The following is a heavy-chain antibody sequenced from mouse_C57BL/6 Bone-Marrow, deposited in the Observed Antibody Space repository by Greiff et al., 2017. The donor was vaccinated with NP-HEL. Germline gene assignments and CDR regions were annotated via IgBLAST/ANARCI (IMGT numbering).Heavy chain of an antibody. CDR2: ISYSGST. D-gene: IGHD1-1*01. CDR1: GYSITSGYD. J-gene: IGHJ1*03. V-gene: IGHV3-1*01. Sequence: VQLQQSGPGMVKPSQSLSLTCTVTGYSITSGYDWHWIRHFPGNKLEWMGYISYSGSTNYNPSLKSRISITHDTSKNHFFLKLNSVTTEDTATYYCARDPGITTGYFDVWGTGTTVTVSS. CDR3: ARDPGITTGYFDV.